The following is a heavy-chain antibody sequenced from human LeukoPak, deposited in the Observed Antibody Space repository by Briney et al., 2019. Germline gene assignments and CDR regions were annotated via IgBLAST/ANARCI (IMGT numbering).Heavy chain of an antibody. CDR1: GGTFSSYA. D-gene: IGHD2-2*01. CDR3: ARDPAPYCSSTSCYL. Sequence: SVKVSCKASGGTFSSYAISWVRQAPGQGLEWMGGIIPIFGTANYAQKFQGRVTITADESTSTAYMKLSSLRSEDTAVYYCARDPAPYCSSTSCYLWGQGTLVTVSS. CDR2: IIPIFGTA. V-gene: IGHV1-69*13. J-gene: IGHJ4*02.